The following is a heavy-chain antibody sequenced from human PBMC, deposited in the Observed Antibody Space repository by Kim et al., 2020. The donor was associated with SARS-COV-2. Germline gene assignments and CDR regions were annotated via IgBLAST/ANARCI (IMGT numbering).Heavy chain of an antibody. CDR1: GVTFSTYG. Sequence: GGSLRLSCAASGVTFSTYGMNWVRQAPGKGLEWVSFIRSDSSYIYYADSVKGRFTISRDNAKNSLNLQMNSLKAEDTAVYYCLKGGWGWIWDYWGQGTLV. CDR2: IRSDSSYI. J-gene: IGHJ4*02. V-gene: IGHV3-21*01. CDR3: LKGGWGWIWDY. D-gene: IGHD2-21*01.